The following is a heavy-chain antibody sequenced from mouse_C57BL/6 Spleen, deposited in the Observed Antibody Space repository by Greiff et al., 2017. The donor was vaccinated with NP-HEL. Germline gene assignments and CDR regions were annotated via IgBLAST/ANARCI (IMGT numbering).Heavy chain of an antibody. D-gene: IGHD2-1*01. CDR2: ISSGSSTI. V-gene: IGHV5-17*01. Sequence: DVHLVESGGGLVKPGGSLKLSCAASGFTFSDYGMHWVRQAPEKGLEWVAYISSGSSTIYYADTGKGRFTISRDNAKNTLFLQMTSLRSEDTAMYYCARGNYYAMDYWGQGTSVTVSS. J-gene: IGHJ4*01. CDR3: ARGNYYAMDY. CDR1: GFTFSDYG.